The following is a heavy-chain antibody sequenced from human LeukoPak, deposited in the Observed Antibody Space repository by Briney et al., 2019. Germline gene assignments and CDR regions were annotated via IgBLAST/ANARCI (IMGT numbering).Heavy chain of an antibody. Sequence: GGSLSLSCAASGFTVSSNYMSWVRQAPGKGLEWVSVIYSGGSTYYADSVKGRFTISRDNAKNRLYLQMNSLRAEDTAVYYCARVVYFDSSGYRHFDYWGQGTLVTVSS. V-gene: IGHV3-53*01. CDR3: ARVVYFDSSGYRHFDY. D-gene: IGHD3-22*01. J-gene: IGHJ4*02. CDR1: GFTVSSNY. CDR2: IYSGGST.